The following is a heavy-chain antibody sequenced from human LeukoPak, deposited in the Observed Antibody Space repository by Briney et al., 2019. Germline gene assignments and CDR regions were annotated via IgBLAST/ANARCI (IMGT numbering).Heavy chain of an antibody. J-gene: IGHJ4*02. CDR3: ARXXFWSGYLTGFGY. CDR2: GGYSGSGGYSGST. Sequence: NPSETLSLTCTVSGGSISSSAHYWGWIRQPPGKGLEWIGSGGYSGSGGYSGSTFYNPSLKSRGTISVDTSKNQFSLKLSSVNPADTXXXYCARXXFWSGYLTGFGYWGQGTLVTVSS. CDR1: GGSISSSAHY. D-gene: IGHD3-3*01. V-gene: IGHV4-39*01.